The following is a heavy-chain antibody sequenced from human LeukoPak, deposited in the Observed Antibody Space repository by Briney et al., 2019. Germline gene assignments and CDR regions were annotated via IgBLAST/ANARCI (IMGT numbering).Heavy chain of an antibody. J-gene: IGHJ4*02. CDR2: IKQDATAK. D-gene: IGHD3-16*01. CDR1: GFTFSGW. Sequence: GGSLRLPCAASGFTFSGWMSWLRQAPGKGLEWVANIKQDATAKYYVDSVKGRFTISRDNAKNSLYLDMNSLRAEDTAVYYCARLVWGTDRYFDLWGQGTLVTVSS. V-gene: IGHV3-7*01. CDR3: ARLVWGTDRYFDL.